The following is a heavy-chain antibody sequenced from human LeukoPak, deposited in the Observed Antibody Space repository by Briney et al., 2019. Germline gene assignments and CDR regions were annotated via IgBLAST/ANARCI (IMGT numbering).Heavy chain of an antibody. CDR2: IYTSGST. Sequence: SETLSLTCTVSGGSISSYYWSWIRQPAGKGLEWIGRIYTSGSTNYNPSLKSRVTMSVDTSKNQFSLKLSSVTAADTAVYYCARAGHYDFWSGYYWFDPWGQGTLVTVSS. CDR3: ARAGHYDFWSGYYWFDP. J-gene: IGHJ5*02. CDR1: GGSISSYY. V-gene: IGHV4-4*07. D-gene: IGHD3-3*01.